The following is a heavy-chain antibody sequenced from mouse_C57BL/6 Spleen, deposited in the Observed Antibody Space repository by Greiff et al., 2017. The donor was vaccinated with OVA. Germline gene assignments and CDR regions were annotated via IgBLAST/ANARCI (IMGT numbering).Heavy chain of an antibody. Sequence: EVQLVESGGGLVKPGGSLKLSCAASGFTFSDYGMHWVRQAPEKGLEWVAYISSGSSTIYYADTVKGRFTISRDNAKNTLFLQMTSLRSEDTAVYYCARDGNSPMDYWGQGTSVTVSA. CDR2: ISSGSSTI. CDR3: ARDGNSPMDY. J-gene: IGHJ4*01. V-gene: IGHV5-17*01. D-gene: IGHD2-1*01. CDR1: GFTFSDYG.